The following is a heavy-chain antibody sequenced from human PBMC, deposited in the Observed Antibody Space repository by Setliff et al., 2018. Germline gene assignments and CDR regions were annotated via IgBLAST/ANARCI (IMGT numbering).Heavy chain of an antibody. CDR1: GFSITNGYY. Sequence: PSETLSLTCAVSGFSITNGYYWGWIRQSPGKQLEWIGNIFQSGITFYDPSLKSRVTISLDPSQNQFSLKLRPVTAADTAVYFCARDMGQPYYFESWGLGTLVTVSS. CDR2: IFQSGIT. D-gene: IGHD1-1*01. V-gene: IGHV4-38-2*02. CDR3: ARDMGQPYYFES. J-gene: IGHJ4*02.